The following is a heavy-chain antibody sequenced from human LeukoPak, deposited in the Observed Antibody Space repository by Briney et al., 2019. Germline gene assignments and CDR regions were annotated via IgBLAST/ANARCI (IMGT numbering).Heavy chain of an antibody. CDR2: ISVTSTYI. Sequence: GGSLRLSCAASGLTFTSYTMNWVRQAPGKGLQWVSSISVTSTYIHYADSVKGRFTISRDNAKNSLYLQMNSLRAEDTAVYYCASLRYSLDYWGQGTLVTVSS. J-gene: IGHJ4*02. CDR3: ASLRYSLDY. V-gene: IGHV3-21*01. D-gene: IGHD5-18*01. CDR1: GLTFTSYT.